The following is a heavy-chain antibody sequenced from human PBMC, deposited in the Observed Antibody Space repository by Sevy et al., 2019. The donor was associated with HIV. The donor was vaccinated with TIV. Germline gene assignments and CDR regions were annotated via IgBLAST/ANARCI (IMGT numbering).Heavy chain of an antibody. CDR3: AKDGLGRGDYFDY. Sequence: GGSLRLSCAASGFTFSSYGMYWVRQAPGKGLEWVAFIRYDGSNKYYADSVKGRFTISRDNSKNTLYLQMNSLRAEDTAVYYCAKDGLGRGDYFDYWGQGTLVTVSS. V-gene: IGHV3-30*02. CDR1: GFTFSSYG. D-gene: IGHD1-26*01. CDR2: IRYDGSNK. J-gene: IGHJ4*02.